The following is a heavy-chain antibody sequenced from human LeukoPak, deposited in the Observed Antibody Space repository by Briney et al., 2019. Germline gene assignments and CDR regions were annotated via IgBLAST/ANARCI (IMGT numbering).Heavy chain of an antibody. CDR1: GFTFSDYY. V-gene: IGHV3-11*04. J-gene: IGHJ3*02. CDR2: ISSSGSTI. Sequence: GGSLRLSCAASGFTFSDYYMSWIRQAPGKGLEWVSYISSSGSTIYYADSVKGRFTISRDNSKNTLYLQMNSLRAEDTAVYYCAKDIIPARGWYHDDAFDIWGQGTMVTVSS. D-gene: IGHD6-19*01. CDR3: AKDIIPARGWYHDDAFDI.